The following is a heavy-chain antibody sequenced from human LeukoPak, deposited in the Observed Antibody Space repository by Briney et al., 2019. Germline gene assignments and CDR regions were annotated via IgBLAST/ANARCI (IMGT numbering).Heavy chain of an antibody. D-gene: IGHD4-17*01. J-gene: IGHJ4*01. CDR3: TRLPTLKTFDY. V-gene: IGHV3-73*01. Sequence: GGSLRLSCAASGFTFSDSPMHWVRQACGKGLEWVGRITSKADSYATAYAESVKGRFTISRDDSKNTAYLQMNSLQTEDTAVYYCTRLPTLKTFDYWGHGVLVTVSS. CDR1: GFTFSDSP. CDR2: ITSKADSYAT.